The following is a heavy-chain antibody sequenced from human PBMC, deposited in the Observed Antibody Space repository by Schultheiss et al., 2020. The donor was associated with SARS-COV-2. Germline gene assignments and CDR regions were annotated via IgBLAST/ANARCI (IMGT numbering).Heavy chain of an antibody. Sequence: SQTLSHTCTVSGGSISSYYWSWIRQPPGKGLEWIGYIYYSGSTYYNPSLKSRVTISVDTSKNQFSLKLSSVTAADTAVYYCARGNLGLLWFGTSVYGMDVWGQGTTVTVSS. V-gene: IGHV4-59*12. CDR2: IYYSGST. D-gene: IGHD3-10*01. J-gene: IGHJ6*02. CDR3: ARGNLGLLWFGTSVYGMDV. CDR1: GGSISSYY.